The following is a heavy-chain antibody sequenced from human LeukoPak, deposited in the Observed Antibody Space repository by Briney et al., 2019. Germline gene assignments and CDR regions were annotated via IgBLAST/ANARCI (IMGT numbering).Heavy chain of an antibody. J-gene: IGHJ4*02. V-gene: IGHV1-2*02. CDR3: ARVTYDRSGYYNGIPY. CDR1: GYTFTGYF. CDR2: INPSSGAT. Sequence: GASVKVSCKASGYTFTGYFIHWVRQAPGRGLEWMGWINPSSGATNYAQNFQGRVTLTREMSISTAYMEVSRLLSDDTAVYYCARVTYDRSGYYNGIPYWGQGTLVIVSS. D-gene: IGHD3-22*01.